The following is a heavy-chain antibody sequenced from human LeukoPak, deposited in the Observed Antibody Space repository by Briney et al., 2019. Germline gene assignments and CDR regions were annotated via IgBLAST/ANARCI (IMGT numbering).Heavy chain of an antibody. J-gene: IGHJ3*02. V-gene: IGHV4-38-2*01. CDR3: ASRRRVVGATRAFDI. Sequence: PSETLSFTWAVSGYSTSCGYYWVWLRQPPGKGLEWIGSIYHSETTYNHPSLKSRATIAVDTSNNPFPLKRSSVTSPTTPVYYCASRRRVVGATRAFDIWGQGTMVTVSS. CDR1: GYSTSCGYY. CDR2: IYHSETT. D-gene: IGHD1-26*01.